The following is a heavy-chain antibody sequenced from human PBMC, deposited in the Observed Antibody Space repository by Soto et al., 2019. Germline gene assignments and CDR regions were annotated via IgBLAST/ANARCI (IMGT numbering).Heavy chain of an antibody. CDR2: TYYRSKWYN. CDR1: GDSVSSNSAA. D-gene: IGHD2-2*01. Sequence: SQTLSLTCAISGDSVSSNSAAWNWIRQSPSRGLEWLGRTYYRSKWYNDYAVSVKSRITINPDTSKNQFSLQLNSVTPEDTAVYYCARGRGQDIVVVPAGDYWGQGTLVTVSS. CDR3: ARGRGQDIVVVPAGDY. V-gene: IGHV6-1*01. J-gene: IGHJ4*02.